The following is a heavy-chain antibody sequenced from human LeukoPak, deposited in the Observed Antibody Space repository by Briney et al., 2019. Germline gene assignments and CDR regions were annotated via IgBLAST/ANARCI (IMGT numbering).Heavy chain of an antibody. Sequence: KSSETLSLTCTVSGGSISSSSYYWGWIRQPPGKGLEWIGSIYYSGSTNYNPSLKSRVTISVDTSKNQFSLKLSSVTAADTAVYYCARALVRGVRGGSWFDPWGQGTLVTVSS. V-gene: IGHV4-39*07. CDR1: GGSISSSSYY. J-gene: IGHJ5*02. D-gene: IGHD3-10*01. CDR2: IYYSGST. CDR3: ARALVRGVRGGSWFDP.